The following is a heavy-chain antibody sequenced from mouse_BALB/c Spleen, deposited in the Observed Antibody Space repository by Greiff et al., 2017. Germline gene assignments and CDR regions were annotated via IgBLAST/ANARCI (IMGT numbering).Heavy chain of an antibody. CDR1: GYTFTSYY. CDR3: ARSLITTATTFTY. CDR2: IYPGDGST. J-gene: IGHJ2*01. D-gene: IGHD1-2*01. V-gene: IGHV1S56*01. Sequence: VKVVESGPELVKPGASVKMSCKASGYTFTSYYIHWVKQRPGQGLEWIGWIYPGDGSTKYNEKFKGKTTLTADKSSSTAYMLLSSLTSEDSAIYFCARSLITTATTFTYWGQGTTLTVSS.